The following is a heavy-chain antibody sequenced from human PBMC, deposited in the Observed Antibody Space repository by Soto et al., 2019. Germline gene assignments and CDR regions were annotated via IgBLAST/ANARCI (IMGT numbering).Heavy chain of an antibody. D-gene: IGHD6-25*01. CDR1: GDSVSSNRAA. CDR3: TRDQSYSSDWEAFDI. Sequence: QVQLQQSGPGLVKPSQTLSLTCAISGDSVSSNRAAWNWIRQSPSRGLEWLGRTYYRSKWHNDYELSVKGRITINSDTSKNQFSLQLNSVTPEDTALYYCTRDQSYSSDWEAFDIWGQGTMVTVSS. J-gene: IGHJ3*02. CDR2: TYYRSKWHN. V-gene: IGHV6-1*01.